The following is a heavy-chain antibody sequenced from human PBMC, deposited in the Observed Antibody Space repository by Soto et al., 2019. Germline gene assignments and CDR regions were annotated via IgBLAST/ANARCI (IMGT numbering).Heavy chain of an antibody. V-gene: IGHV4-59*01. D-gene: IGHD3-10*01. Sequence: PSETLSLTCTVSGGSISSYYWSWIRQPPGKGLEWIGYIYYSGSTNYNPSLKSRVTISVDTSKNQFSLKLSSVTVADTAVYYCAKNYGNAFDIWGQGTMVTVSS. J-gene: IGHJ3*02. CDR3: AKNYGNAFDI. CDR2: IYYSGST. CDR1: GGSISSYY.